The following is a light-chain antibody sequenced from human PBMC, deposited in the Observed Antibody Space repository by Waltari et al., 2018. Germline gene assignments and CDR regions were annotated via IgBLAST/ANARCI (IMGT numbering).Light chain of an antibody. Sequence: QSALTQPASVSGSPGQSITISCTGTSSDVGSSTYVSWYQQHPGKAPKVMIYEVSNRPSGVSNRFSGSKSGNTASLTISGLQAEDEADYYCSSYTSSSTIYVFGTGTKVTVL. J-gene: IGLJ1*01. CDR2: EVS. CDR1: SSDVGSSTY. V-gene: IGLV2-14*01. CDR3: SSYTSSSTIYV.